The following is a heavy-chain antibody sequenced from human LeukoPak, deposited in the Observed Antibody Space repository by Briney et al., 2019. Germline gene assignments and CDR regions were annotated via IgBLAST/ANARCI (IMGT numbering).Heavy chain of an antibody. Sequence: VASVKVSCKASGYTFTSYAMNWVRQAPGQGLEWMGWINTNTGNPTYAQGFTGRFVFSLDTSVSTAYLQISSLKAEDTAVYYCATGSGSYYYYGMDVWGQGTTVTVSS. CDR2: INTNTGNP. CDR1: GYTFTSYA. CDR3: ATGSGSYYYYGMDV. V-gene: IGHV7-4-1*02. D-gene: IGHD3-10*01. J-gene: IGHJ6*02.